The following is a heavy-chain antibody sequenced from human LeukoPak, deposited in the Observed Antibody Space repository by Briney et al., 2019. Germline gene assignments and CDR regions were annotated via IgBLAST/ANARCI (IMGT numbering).Heavy chain of an antibody. Sequence: GGSLRLSCATSGFTFSTYWMTWVRQAPGKGLEWVANIKQDGSEKYYVDSVKGRFNISRDNAKNSLYLQMNSLRDEDTAVYYCARGQTWIQLWPRGQGTLVTVSS. D-gene: IGHD5-18*01. CDR3: ARGQTWIQLWP. V-gene: IGHV3-7*04. CDR1: GFTFSTYW. CDR2: IKQDGSEK. J-gene: IGHJ5*02.